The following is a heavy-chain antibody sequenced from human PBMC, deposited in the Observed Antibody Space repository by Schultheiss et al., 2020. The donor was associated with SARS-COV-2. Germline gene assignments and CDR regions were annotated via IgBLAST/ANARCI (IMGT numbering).Heavy chain of an antibody. Sequence: SETLSLTCTVSGGSISSSNWWSWVRQPPGKGLEWIGYIYYSGSTYYNPSLKSRVTISVDTSKNQFSLKLSSVTAADTAVYYCARGRGPGYCSGGSCYEFDPWGQGTLVTVSS. CDR3: ARGRGPGYCSGGSCYEFDP. CDR1: GGSISSSNW. V-gene: IGHV4-4*02. J-gene: IGHJ5*02. CDR2: IYYSGST. D-gene: IGHD2-15*01.